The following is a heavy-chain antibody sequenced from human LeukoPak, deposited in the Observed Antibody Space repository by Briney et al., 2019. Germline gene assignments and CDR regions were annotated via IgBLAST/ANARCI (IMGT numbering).Heavy chain of an antibody. Sequence: GGSLRLSCAASGFTFSAYEMNSVRQAPGKGLEWVSYIGSSGSTVYYADSVKGRFTISRDNAKNSLYMQMESLRDEDTAIYYCARDTLEYSNSPDALDIWGQGTMVTVSS. CDR3: ARDTLEYSNSPDALDI. J-gene: IGHJ3*02. D-gene: IGHD4-23*01. V-gene: IGHV3-48*03. CDR1: GFTFSAYE. CDR2: IGSSGSTV.